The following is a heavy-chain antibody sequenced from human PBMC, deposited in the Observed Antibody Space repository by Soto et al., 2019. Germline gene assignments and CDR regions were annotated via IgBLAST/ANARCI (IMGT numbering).Heavy chain of an antibody. Sequence: QVQLVQSGAEVKKPGSSVKVSCKASGGTFSSYTISWVRQAPGQGLEWMGRIIPILGIANYAQKFQGRVTITADKSTSTAYMELSSLRSEDTAVYYCARDGTMVRGVIITYYFDYWGQGTLVTVSS. CDR1: GGTFSSYT. CDR2: IIPILGIA. D-gene: IGHD3-10*01. J-gene: IGHJ4*02. V-gene: IGHV1-69*08. CDR3: ARDGTMVRGVIITYYFDY.